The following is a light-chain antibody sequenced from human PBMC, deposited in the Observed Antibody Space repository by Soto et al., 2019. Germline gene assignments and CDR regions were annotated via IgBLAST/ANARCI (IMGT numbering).Light chain of an antibody. V-gene: IGKV3-11*01. CDR1: QSVSNY. Sequence: EIVLTQSPATLSLSPGERATLSCRASQSVSNYLAWYQHKPGQAPRLLIYDASNRATGIPARFSGSGSGTDFTLTISSLEPEDFAVYYCQQRSNRLLFTFGPGTKVDIK. CDR3: QQRSNRLLFT. CDR2: DAS. J-gene: IGKJ3*01.